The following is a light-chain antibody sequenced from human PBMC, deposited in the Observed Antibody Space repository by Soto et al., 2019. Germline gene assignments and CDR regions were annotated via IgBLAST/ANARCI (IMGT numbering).Light chain of an antibody. V-gene: IGKV3-20*01. CDR1: QSVTSSY. J-gene: IGKJ1*01. Sequence: EIVLTQSPGTLSLSPEERATLSCRASQSVTSSYLAWYQQKPGQAPRLVIHGASTRASGIPDRFSGSGSGTDFTLTISRLEPEDFAVYYCHQYHYWWTFGQGTKVEVK. CDR3: HQYHYWWT. CDR2: GAS.